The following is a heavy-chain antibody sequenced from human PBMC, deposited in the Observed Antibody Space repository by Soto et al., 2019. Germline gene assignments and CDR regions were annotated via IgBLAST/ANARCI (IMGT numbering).Heavy chain of an antibody. Sequence: SVKVSCKAYGGTFSSYAISWVRQAPGQGLEWMGGIIPIFGTENYAQKFQGRVTITADESTSTAYMELSSLRSEDTAVYYCARARAAVTGISDYYYYGMDVWGQGTTVTVSS. V-gene: IGHV1-69*13. J-gene: IGHJ6*02. CDR1: GGTFSSYA. CDR3: ARARAAVTGISDYYYYGMDV. CDR2: IIPIFGTE. D-gene: IGHD6-19*01.